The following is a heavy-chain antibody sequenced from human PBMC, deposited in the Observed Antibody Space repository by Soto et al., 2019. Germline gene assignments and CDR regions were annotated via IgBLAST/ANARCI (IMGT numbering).Heavy chain of an antibody. CDR1: GYSISLGYY. V-gene: IGHV4-38-2*01. J-gene: IGHJ4*02. Sequence: SETLSLTCAVSGYSISLGYYWGWIRQPPGKGLEWIGHIYYSGTSYSNPSLKGRVTLSVDTSKNQFSLKLNSVTAADTAVYYCTKLQRRWLNSDYWGQGTLVTVS. D-gene: IGHD5-12*01. CDR3: TKLQRRWLNSDY. CDR2: IYYSGTS.